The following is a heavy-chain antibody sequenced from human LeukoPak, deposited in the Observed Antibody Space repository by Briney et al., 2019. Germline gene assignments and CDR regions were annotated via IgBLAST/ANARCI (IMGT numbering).Heavy chain of an antibody. CDR3: ARDCRIVATIRGTTSFDP. Sequence: ASVKVSCKASGYTFTSYGISWVRQAPGQGLEWMGWISAYNGNTNYAQKLQGRVTMTTDTSTSTAYMELRSLRSDDTAVYYCARDCRIVATIRGTTSFDPWGQGTLVTVSS. CDR1: GYTFTSYG. J-gene: IGHJ5*02. D-gene: IGHD5-12*01. CDR2: ISAYNGNT. V-gene: IGHV1-18*01.